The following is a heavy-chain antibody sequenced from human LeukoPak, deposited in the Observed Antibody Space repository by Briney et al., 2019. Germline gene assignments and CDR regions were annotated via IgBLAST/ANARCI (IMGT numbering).Heavy chain of an antibody. V-gene: IGHV3-74*01. CDR2: IYPDGRST. CDR1: GFIFSTYW. Sequence: PSGGSLRLSCAASGFIFSTYWMHWVRQGPGKGLVWVSRIYPDGRSTGYADSVKGRFTISRDNSKNTLYLQMHSLRAEDTAVYYCAKDNVAAAGRYFDYWGQGTLVTVSS. CDR3: AKDNVAAAGRYFDY. D-gene: IGHD6-13*01. J-gene: IGHJ4*02.